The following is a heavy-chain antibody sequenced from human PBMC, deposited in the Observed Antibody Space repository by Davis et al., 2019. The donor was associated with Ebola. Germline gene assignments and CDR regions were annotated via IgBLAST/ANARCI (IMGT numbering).Heavy chain of an antibody. CDR1: GGSISSGGYY. CDR2: IYYSGST. J-gene: IGHJ6*04. V-gene: IGHV4-31*03. D-gene: IGHD1-20*01. Sequence: PSETLSLTCTVSGGSISSGGYYWSWIRQHPGKGLEWIGYIYYSGSTYYNPSLKSRVTISVDKSKNQFSLKLSSVTAADTAVYYCARDNWNLYYYYGMDVWGKGTTVTVSS. CDR3: ARDNWNLYYYYGMDV.